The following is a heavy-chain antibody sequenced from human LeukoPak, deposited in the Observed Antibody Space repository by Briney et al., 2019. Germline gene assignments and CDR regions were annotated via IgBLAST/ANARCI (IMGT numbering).Heavy chain of an antibody. V-gene: IGHV3-30*18. J-gene: IGHJ6*02. CDR1: RFTFSSYG. CDR2: ISYDGSKK. Sequence: GGSLRLSCAASRFTFSSYGMHWVRQAPGKGLEWVAVISYDGSKKYYADSVKGRFTISRDNSKNTLYLQMNSLRAEDTAVYYCAKDSGLRWYDYYYYGMDVWGQGTTVTVSS. D-gene: IGHD4-23*01. CDR3: AKDSGLRWYDYYYYGMDV.